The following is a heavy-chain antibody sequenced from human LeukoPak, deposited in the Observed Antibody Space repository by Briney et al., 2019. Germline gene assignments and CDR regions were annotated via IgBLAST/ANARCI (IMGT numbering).Heavy chain of an antibody. CDR2: ISAYNGNT. CDR1: GYTFTSYG. CDR3: AREGDSSGQGWFDP. Sequence: GASVKVSCKASGYTFTSYGISWVRQAPGQGLEWMGWISAYNGNTNYAQKLQGRVTMTRDMSTSTVYMELSSLRSEDTAVYYCAREGDSSGQGWFDPWGQGTLVTVSS. J-gene: IGHJ5*02. V-gene: IGHV1-18*01. D-gene: IGHD3-22*01.